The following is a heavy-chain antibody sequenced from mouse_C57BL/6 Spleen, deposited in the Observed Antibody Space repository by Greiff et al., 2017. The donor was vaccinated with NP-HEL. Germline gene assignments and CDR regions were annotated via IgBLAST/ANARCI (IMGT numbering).Heavy chain of an antibody. CDR2: INPNNGGT. D-gene: IGHD1-1*01. CDR3: ARREFITTLDY. J-gene: IGHJ2*01. Sequence: VQLKESGPELVKPGASVKMSCKASGYTFTDYNMHWVKQSHGKSLEWIGYINPNNGGTSYNQKFKGKATLTVNKSSSTAYMELRSLTSEDSAVYYCARREFITTLDYWGQGTTLTVSS. CDR1: GYTFTDYN. V-gene: IGHV1-22*01.